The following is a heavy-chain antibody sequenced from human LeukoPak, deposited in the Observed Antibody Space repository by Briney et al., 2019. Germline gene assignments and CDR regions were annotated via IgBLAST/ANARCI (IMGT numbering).Heavy chain of an antibody. CDR3: ARWAADSGIYYIAS. CDR2: IRQDANVK. Sequence: GGSLSLSRAASRFTFSDYWMTWVRQAPGKGLQWVASIRQDANVKYYVDSVRGRFTISRDNAESTLHLQMNSLRVEDTAVYYCARWAADSGIYYIASWGQGSLVTVSS. CDR1: RFTFSDYW. V-gene: IGHV3-7*01. D-gene: IGHD3-10*01. J-gene: IGHJ4*02.